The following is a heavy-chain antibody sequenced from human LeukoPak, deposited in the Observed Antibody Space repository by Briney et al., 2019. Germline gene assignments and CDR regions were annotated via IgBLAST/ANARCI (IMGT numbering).Heavy chain of an antibody. D-gene: IGHD6-6*01. Sequence: SETLSLTCAVYGGSFSGYYWSWIRQPPGKGLEWIGEINHSGGTNYNPSLKSRVTISVDTSKNQLSLKLSSVTAADTAVYYCASGLLGAARSQFDYWGQGTLVTVSS. CDR2: INHSGGT. CDR3: ASGLLGAARSQFDY. J-gene: IGHJ4*02. V-gene: IGHV4-34*01. CDR1: GGSFSGYY.